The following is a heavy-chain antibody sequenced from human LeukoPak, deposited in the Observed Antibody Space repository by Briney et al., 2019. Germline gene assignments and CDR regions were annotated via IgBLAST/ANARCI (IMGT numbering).Heavy chain of an antibody. J-gene: IGHJ4*02. CDR3: AKTSVSSGWPELFDF. V-gene: IGHV3-23*01. Sequence: GGSLRLSCAASEFTFDSYAMNWVRQAPGKGLEWVSAISGSGANTYYANSVKGRFIISRDNSKSTLFLQMDSLRAEDTAIYYCAKTSVSSGWPELFDFWGQGTLVTVSS. CDR2: ISGSGANT. CDR1: EFTFDSYA. D-gene: IGHD6-19*01.